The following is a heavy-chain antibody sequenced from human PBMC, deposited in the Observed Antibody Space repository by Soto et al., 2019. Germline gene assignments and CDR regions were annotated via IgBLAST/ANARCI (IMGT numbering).Heavy chain of an antibody. CDR1: GFTFSSYA. CDR2: ISGSGGST. Sequence: GGSLRLSCAASGFTFSSYAMSWVRQAPGKGLEWVSAISGSGGSTYYADSVKGRFTISRDNSKNTLYLQMNSLRAEDTAVYYCAKAGDIVVVPAAFFDYWSQGTLVTVSS. CDR3: AKAGDIVVVPAAFFDY. D-gene: IGHD2-2*01. V-gene: IGHV3-23*01. J-gene: IGHJ4*02.